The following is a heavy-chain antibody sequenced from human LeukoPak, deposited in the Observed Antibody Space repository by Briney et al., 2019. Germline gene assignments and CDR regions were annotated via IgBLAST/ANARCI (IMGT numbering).Heavy chain of an antibody. CDR3: ARVEVTAGYYPHYYYYYMDV. J-gene: IGHJ6*03. D-gene: IGHD3-22*01. CDR1: GYTFTSYD. Sequence: GASVKVSCKASGYTFTSYDIIWVRQATGQGLEWMGWVNPNSGNTGYAQKFQGRVTITRNTSISTAYMELSSLRSEDTAVYYCARVEVTAGYYPHYYYYYMDVWGKGTTVTVSS. V-gene: IGHV1-8*03. CDR2: VNPNSGNT.